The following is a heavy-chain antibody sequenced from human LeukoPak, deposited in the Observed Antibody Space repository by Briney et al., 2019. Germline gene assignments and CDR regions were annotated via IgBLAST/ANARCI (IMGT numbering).Heavy chain of an antibody. J-gene: IGHJ4*02. Sequence: PGGSLRLSCAASGFTFSSYGMHWVRQTPGKGLEWVGVIWSDGSNKYYADSVKGRFTISRDNSKNTLYLQMNSLRAEDTAVYYCARGSGSFSGGFDCWGQGTLVTVSS. D-gene: IGHD1-26*01. CDR1: GFTFSSYG. CDR3: ARGSGSFSGGFDC. V-gene: IGHV3-33*01. CDR2: IWSDGSNK.